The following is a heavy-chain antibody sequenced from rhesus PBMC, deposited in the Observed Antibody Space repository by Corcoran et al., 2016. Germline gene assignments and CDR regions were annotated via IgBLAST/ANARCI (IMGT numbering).Heavy chain of an antibody. V-gene: IGHV5-2*01. Sequence: EVQLVQSGAEVKRPGESLRIPCKTSVDRFSSYWISWVGQMPGKGLEWMGMIYPGDSDTRYSPSFQGQVTISADKSISTAYLQWSSLKASDTATYYCAKSPFDYWGQGVLVTVSS. CDR3: AKSPFDY. J-gene: IGHJ4*01. CDR1: VDRFSSYW. CDR2: IYPGDSDT.